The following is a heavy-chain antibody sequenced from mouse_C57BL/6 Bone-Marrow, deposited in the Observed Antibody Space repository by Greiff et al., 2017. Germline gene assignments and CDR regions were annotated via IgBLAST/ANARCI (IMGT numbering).Heavy chain of an antibody. V-gene: IGHV1-64*01. CDR2: FHPNSGST. D-gene: IGHD2-10*02. CDR3: ARYGKGDWYFDD. Sequence: VQLQQPGAELVKPGASVKLSCKASGYTFTSYWMHWVKQRPGQGLEWIGMFHPNSGSTNYNEKFKSKATLTVDKSSSTAYMQLSSLTSEDSAVYYCARYGKGDWYFDDWGTGTTVTDSS. CDR1: GYTFTSYW. J-gene: IGHJ1*03.